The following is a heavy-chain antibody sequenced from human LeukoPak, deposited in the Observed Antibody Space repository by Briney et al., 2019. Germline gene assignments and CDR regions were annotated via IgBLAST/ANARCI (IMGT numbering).Heavy chain of an antibody. J-gene: IGHJ5*02. CDR2: IIPIFGTA. V-gene: IGHV1-69*13. CDR3: ARDTYYDILTGFDP. Sequence: ASVKVSCKASGGTFSSYAISWVRQAPGQGLEWMGGIIPIFGTANYAQKFQGRVTITADESTSTAYMELSSLRSEDTAVYYCARDTYYDILTGFDPWGQGTLATVSS. CDR1: GGTFSSYA. D-gene: IGHD3-9*01.